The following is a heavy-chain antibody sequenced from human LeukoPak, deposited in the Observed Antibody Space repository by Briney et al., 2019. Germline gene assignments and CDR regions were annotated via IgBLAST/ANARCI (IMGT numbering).Heavy chain of an antibody. J-gene: IGHJ4*02. CDR3: ARDDSSGPFWY. D-gene: IGHD3-22*01. V-gene: IGHV1-46*01. CDR1: GYTFTSYY. Sequence: ASVKVSCKASGYTFTSYYMHWVRQAPGQGLEWMGIINPSGGSTSYAQKFQGRVTMTRDTSTSTVYMELSGLRSEDTAVYYCARDDSSGPFWYWGQGTLVTVSS. CDR2: INPSGGST.